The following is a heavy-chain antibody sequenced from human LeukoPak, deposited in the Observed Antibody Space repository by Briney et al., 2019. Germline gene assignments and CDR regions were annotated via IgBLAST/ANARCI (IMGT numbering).Heavy chain of an antibody. Sequence: SETLSLTCAVYGGSFSGYYWSWIRQPPGKGLEWIGEINHSGSTNYNPSLKSRVTISVDTSKNQFSLKLSSVTAADTAVYYCARAGVATILYWGQGTLVTVSS. CDR3: ARAGVATILY. CDR1: GGSFSGYY. D-gene: IGHD5-24*01. J-gene: IGHJ4*02. V-gene: IGHV4-34*01. CDR2: INHSGST.